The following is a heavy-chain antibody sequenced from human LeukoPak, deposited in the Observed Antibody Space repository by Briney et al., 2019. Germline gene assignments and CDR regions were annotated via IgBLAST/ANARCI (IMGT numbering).Heavy chain of an antibody. CDR1: GGSISSSSYY. CDR3: ASGLRVGNTGYYFDY. CDR2: IYTSGST. J-gene: IGHJ4*02. Sequence: SETLSLTCTVSGGSISSSSYYWSWIRQPAGKGLEWIGRIYTSGSTNYNASLKSRVTMSVDTSKNQFSLNLNSVTAADTAVYYCASGLRVGNTGYYFDYWGQGTLVTVSS. D-gene: IGHD3-3*01. V-gene: IGHV4-61*02.